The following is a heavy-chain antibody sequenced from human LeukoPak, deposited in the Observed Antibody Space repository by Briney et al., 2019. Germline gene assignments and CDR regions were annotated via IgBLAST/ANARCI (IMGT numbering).Heavy chain of an antibody. Sequence: SETLSLTCTVSGASFSSSTYYWGWIRQPPGKGPEWIGEINHSGSTNYNPSLKSRVTISVDTSKNQFSLKLSSVTAADTAVYYCARGAYDIVVVPAAIASRLFDPWGQGTLVTVSS. CDR1: GASFSSSTYY. V-gene: IGHV4-39*07. CDR2: INHSGST. CDR3: ARGAYDIVVVPAAIASRLFDP. D-gene: IGHD2-2*01. J-gene: IGHJ5*02.